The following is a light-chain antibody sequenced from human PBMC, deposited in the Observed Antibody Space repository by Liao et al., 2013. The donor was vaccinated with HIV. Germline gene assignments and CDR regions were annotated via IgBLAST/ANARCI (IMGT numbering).Light chain of an antibody. CDR2: QDN. V-gene: IGLV3-1*01. Sequence: SYELTQPPSVSVSPGQTASITCSGDNLGDKYACWYQQKPGQSPVLVIYQDNKRPSGIPERFSGSNSGNTATLTISGTQAMDEADYYCQAWDSNTGVFGTGTEVTVL. CDR3: QAWDSNTGV. J-gene: IGLJ1*01. CDR1: NLGDKY.